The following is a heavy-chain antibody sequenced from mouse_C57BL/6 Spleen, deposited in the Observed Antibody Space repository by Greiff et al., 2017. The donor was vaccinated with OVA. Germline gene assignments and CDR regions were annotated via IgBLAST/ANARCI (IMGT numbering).Heavy chain of an antibody. Sequence: EVQLLESGGDLVKPGGSLKLSCAASGFTFSSYGMSWVRQTPDKRLEWVATISSGGSYTYYPASVKGRFTISRDNAKNTLYLQMGSLKSEDTAMYYCARREGYWGQGTTLTVSS. V-gene: IGHV5-6*01. CDR1: GFTFSSYG. CDR3: ARREGY. CDR2: ISSGGSYT. J-gene: IGHJ2*01.